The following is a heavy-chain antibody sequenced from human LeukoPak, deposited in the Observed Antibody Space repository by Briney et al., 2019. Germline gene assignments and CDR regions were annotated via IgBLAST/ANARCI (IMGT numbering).Heavy chain of an antibody. V-gene: IGHV1-8*01. CDR1: GDTFTSYD. Sequence: ASVKVSCKASGDTFTSYDINWGGQATGQGGEWRGWMNPNSGNTGYAQKFQGTVTMTRTTSISTAYMELSTLTSEDTAVYYCASVKKWIFGVVLTPNWFDHWGQGTLVTVSS. CDR2: MNPNSGNT. J-gene: IGHJ5*02. D-gene: IGHD3-3*01. CDR3: ASVKKWIFGVVLTPNWFDH.